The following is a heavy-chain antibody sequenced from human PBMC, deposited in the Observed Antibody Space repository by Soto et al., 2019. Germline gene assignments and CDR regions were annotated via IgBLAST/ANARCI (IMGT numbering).Heavy chain of an antibody. V-gene: IGHV1-18*01. CDR2: IRAYNGET. CDR1: GYTFTSSG. D-gene: IGHD1-26*01. J-gene: IGHJ4*02. Sequence: QVQLVQSGAEVKKPGASVKVSCKASGYTFTSSGFSWVRQAPGQGLEWMAWIRAYNGETHYAQKFQGRVTMTTDTSTSTSYMELRSLRSDDTAVYYCARDSGSYMYVSDWGQGTLVTVSS. CDR3: ARDSGSYMYVSD.